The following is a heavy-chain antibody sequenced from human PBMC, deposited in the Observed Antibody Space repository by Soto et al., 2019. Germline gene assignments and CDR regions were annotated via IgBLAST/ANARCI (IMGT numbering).Heavy chain of an antibody. J-gene: IGHJ4*02. CDR3: ARGGVTMIVGEGYYFDY. D-gene: IGHD3-22*01. V-gene: IGHV1-69*12. CDR2: IIPIFGTA. CDR1: GGTFSSYA. Sequence: QVQLVQSGAEVKKPGSSVKVSCKASGGTFSSYAISWVRQAPGQGLEWMGGIIPIFGTANYAQKFQGRVTITADESTSTAYMELSSLRSEDTAVYYCARGGVTMIVGEGYYFDYWGQGTLVTVSS.